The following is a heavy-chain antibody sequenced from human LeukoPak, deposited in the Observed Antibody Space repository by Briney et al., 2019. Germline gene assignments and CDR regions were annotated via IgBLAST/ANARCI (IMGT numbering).Heavy chain of an antibody. CDR1: GGSFSGYY. V-gene: IGHV4-34*01. CDR2: INHSGST. J-gene: IGHJ4*02. Sequence: SETLSLTCAVYGGSFSGYYWSWIRQPPGKGLEWIGEINHSGSTNYNPSLKSRVTISVDTSKNQFSLKLSSVTAADTAVYYCASHDFWGGYIGYWGQGTLVTVSS. D-gene: IGHD3-3*01. CDR3: ASHDFWGGYIGY.